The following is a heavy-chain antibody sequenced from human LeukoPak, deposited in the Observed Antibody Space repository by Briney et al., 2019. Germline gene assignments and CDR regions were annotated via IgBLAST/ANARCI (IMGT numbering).Heavy chain of an antibody. CDR2: IRYDGSDK. J-gene: IGHJ5*01. CDR1: GFTFSSYG. CDR3: AKDYSSNWFDS. Sequence: PGGSLRLSCAASGFTFSSYGMHWVRQAPGKGLEWVAFIRYDGSDKYYADSVRGRFTISRDKSKSTLYLYMNSLRAEDTAVYYCAKDYSSNWFDSWGQGILLTVFS. V-gene: IGHV3-30*02. D-gene: IGHD5-18*01.